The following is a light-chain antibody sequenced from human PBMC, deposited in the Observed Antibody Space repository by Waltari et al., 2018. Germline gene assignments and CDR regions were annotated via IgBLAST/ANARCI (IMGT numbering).Light chain of an antibody. CDR2: AAS. CDR3: QQLKSYPIT. J-gene: IGKJ5*01. CDR1: QAISGY. Sequence: NQLTQSPSSLSASVGDRVTITCRASQAISGYLAWYQQKPGKAPKLLFYAASTLQSGVPSRFSGSGSGTDFTLTISSLQPEDFATYYCQQLKSYPITFGQGTRLEIK. V-gene: IGKV1-9*01.